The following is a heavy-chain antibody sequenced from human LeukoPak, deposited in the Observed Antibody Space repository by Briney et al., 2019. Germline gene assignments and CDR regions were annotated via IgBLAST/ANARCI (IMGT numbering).Heavy chain of an antibody. CDR3: VRRQWELQYFDL. CDR1: GGFISSYY. CDR2: IYYSRTT. V-gene: IGHV4-59*01. J-gene: IGHJ2*01. D-gene: IGHD1-26*01. Sequence: SETLSLTCTVSGGFISSYYWSWIRQPPGKGLEWVGYIYYSRTTEYNPSLKSRVTISADTSKNQFSLKLNSVTAADTAVYYCVRRQWELQYFDLWGRGTLVAVSS.